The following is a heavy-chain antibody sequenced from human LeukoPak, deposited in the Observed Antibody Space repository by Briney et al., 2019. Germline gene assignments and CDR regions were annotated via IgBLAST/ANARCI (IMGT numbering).Heavy chain of an antibody. CDR2: INPNSGGT. J-gene: IGHJ6*03. Sequence: GASVKVSCKASGYTYTGYYMHWVRQAPGQGLEWMGWINPNSGGTNYAQKFQGRVTMTRDTSISTAYMELSRLRSDDTAVYYCARGTCSGGSCRVRYYYMDVWGKGTTVTVSS. CDR3: ARGTCSGGSCRVRYYYMDV. CDR1: GYTYTGYY. D-gene: IGHD2-15*01. V-gene: IGHV1-2*02.